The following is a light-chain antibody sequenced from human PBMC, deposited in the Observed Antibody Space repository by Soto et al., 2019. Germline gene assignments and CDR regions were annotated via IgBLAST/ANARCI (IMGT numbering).Light chain of an antibody. CDR2: AAS. Sequence: DIQLTQSPSSLSASVGDRVTITCRSGQNIASYLHWYQQKPGKAPNLLIYAASTLQSGVPSRFSGSGFGTDFTLTINDLQPEDFATYYCQQTYNTPRTFGQGTRVEIK. CDR1: QNIASY. J-gene: IGKJ1*01. CDR3: QQTYNTPRT. V-gene: IGKV1-39*01.